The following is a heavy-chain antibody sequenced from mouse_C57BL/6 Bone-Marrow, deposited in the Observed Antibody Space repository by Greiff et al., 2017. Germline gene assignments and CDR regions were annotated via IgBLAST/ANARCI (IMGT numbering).Heavy chain of an antibody. CDR2: INPGSGGT. J-gene: IGHJ2*01. CDR3: AGGIYYVDY. Sequence: QVQLKESGAELVRPGTSVKVSCKASGYAFTNYLIEWVKQRPGQGLEWIGVINPGSGGTNYNEKFKGKATLTADKSSSTAYMQLSSLTSEDSAVYFCAGGIYYVDYWGQGTTLTVSS. CDR1: GYAFTNYL. V-gene: IGHV1-54*01.